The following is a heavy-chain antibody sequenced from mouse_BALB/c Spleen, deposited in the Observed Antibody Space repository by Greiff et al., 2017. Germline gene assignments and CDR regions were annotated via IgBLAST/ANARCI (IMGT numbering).Heavy chain of an antibody. CDR2: INSNGGST. J-gene: IGHJ4*01. D-gene: IGHD4-1*01. CDR3: ARTGTYAMDY. CDR1: GFTFSSYG. Sequence: EVQVVESGGGLVQPGGSLKLSCAASGFTFSSYGMSWVRQTPDKRLELVATINSNGGSTYYPDSVKGRFTISRDNAKNTLYLQMSSLKSEDTAMCYCARTGTYAMDYWGQGTSVTVSS. V-gene: IGHV5-6-3*01.